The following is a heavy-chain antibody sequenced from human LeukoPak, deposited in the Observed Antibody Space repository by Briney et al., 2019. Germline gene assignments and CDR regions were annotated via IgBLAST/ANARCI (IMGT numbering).Heavy chain of an antibody. CDR1: GFTFSNAW. D-gene: IGHD3-22*01. Sequence: GGSLRLSCAASGFTFSNAWMSWIRQAPGKGLEWVSYINYSGSTIYYADSVKGRFTISRDNAKNSLYLQMNSLRAEDTAVYYCASPDPYYYDSSGYPGYWGQGTLVTVSS. CDR3: ASPDPYYYDSSGYPGY. V-gene: IGHV3-11*01. CDR2: INYSGSTI. J-gene: IGHJ4*02.